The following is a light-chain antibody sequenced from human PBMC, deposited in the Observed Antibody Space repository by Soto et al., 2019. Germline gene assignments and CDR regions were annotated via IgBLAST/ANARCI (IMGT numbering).Light chain of an antibody. Sequence: EIVLTQSPGTLSLSPGERATLSCRASQSVTSSYLAWYHFKPGQAPRLLIYGASSRATGIPDRFSGSGSGTDFTRTISSLEPEDYAVYYCQQYGSAPLTFVGGTKGEIK. J-gene: IGKJ4*01. CDR2: GAS. CDR1: QSVTSSY. CDR3: QQYGSAPLT. V-gene: IGKV3-20*01.